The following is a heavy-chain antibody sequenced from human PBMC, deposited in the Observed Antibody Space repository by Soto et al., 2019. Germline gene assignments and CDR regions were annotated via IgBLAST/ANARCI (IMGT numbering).Heavy chain of an antibody. D-gene: IGHD2-2*01. Sequence: QVQLVQSGAEVKKPGSSVKVSCKASGGTFSSYAISWVRQAPGQGLEWMGGIIPISGTANYALKFQGRVTITADESTSTLYTELSSLRSEDTAVYFCARSQGSSTSLEIYYYYYYGMDVWGQGTTVTVSS. CDR3: ARSQGSSTSLEIYYYYYYGMDV. V-gene: IGHV1-69*01. CDR1: GGTFSSYA. CDR2: IIPISGTA. J-gene: IGHJ6*02.